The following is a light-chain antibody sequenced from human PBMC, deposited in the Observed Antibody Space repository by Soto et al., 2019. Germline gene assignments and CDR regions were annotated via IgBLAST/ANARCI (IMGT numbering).Light chain of an antibody. J-gene: IGKJ5*01. V-gene: IGKV3-15*01. CDR1: QSVSSS. Sequence: EIVLTQSPGTLSLSPGEGATLSCRASQSVSSSYIAWYQQKPGQAPRLLIYGASTRASGITARFSGSGSGTEFTLTISSLQSEDFALYYCQQYNNWPKITFGQGTRLEIK. CDR2: GAS. CDR3: QQYNNWPKIT.